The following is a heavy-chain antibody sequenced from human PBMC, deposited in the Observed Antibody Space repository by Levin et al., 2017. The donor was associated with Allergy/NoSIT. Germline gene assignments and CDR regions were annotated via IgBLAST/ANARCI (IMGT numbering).Heavy chain of an antibody. V-gene: IGHV3-11*03. CDR3: ARLGDGYTLYYFDY. J-gene: IGHJ4*02. D-gene: IGHD5-24*01. CDR2: ISSSSSYT. Sequence: PGESLKISCAASRFTFNDYYMSWIRQAPGKGLEWISYISSSSSYTNYADSVKGRFTISRDNAKNSLYLQMSSLGAEDTAVYYCARLGDGYTLYYFDYWGQGTPVTVSS. CDR1: RFTFNDYY.